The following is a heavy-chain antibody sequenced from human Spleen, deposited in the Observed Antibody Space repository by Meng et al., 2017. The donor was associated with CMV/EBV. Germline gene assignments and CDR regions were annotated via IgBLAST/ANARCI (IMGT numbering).Heavy chain of an antibody. CDR1: GFTFSSYW. D-gene: IGHD1-26*01. J-gene: IGHJ1*01. V-gene: IGHV3-74*01. CDR3: VREGGEPGGALGYFQH. Sequence: GGSLRLSCAASGFTFSSYWMHWVRQAPGKGLVWVSRINSDGSSTSYADSVKGRFTISRDNAKNSLYLQMNSLRTEDTALYYCVREGGEPGGALGYFQHWGQGTLVTVSS. CDR2: INSDGSST.